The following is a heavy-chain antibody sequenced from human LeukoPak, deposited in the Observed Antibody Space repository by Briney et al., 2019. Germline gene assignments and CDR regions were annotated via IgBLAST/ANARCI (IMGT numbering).Heavy chain of an antibody. V-gene: IGHV3-20*04. CDR2: INWNGGST. CDR1: GFTFDDYG. J-gene: IGHJ4*02. CDR3: ARDTAMVHYFDY. D-gene: IGHD5-18*01. Sequence: GGSLRLSCAASGFTFDDYGMSWVRQAPGKGLEWVSGINWNGGSTGYADSVKGRFTISRDNAENSLYLQMNSLRAEDTALYYCARDTAMVHYFDYWGQGTLVTVSS.